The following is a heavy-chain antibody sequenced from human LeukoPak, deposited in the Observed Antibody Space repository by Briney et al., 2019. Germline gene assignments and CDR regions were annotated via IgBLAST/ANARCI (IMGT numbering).Heavy chain of an antibody. V-gene: IGHV3-48*04. D-gene: IGHD6-13*01. CDR1: GFTFGSYA. CDR3: AREQQQLVWRTYGTYDYYYYMDA. J-gene: IGHJ6*03. Sequence: PGGSLRLSCAASGFTFGSYAMYWVRQAPGKGLEWISYISSGGSTISYADSVKGRFTISRDNAKNSLYLQMNGLRAEDTAVYYCAREQQQLVWRTYGTYDYYYYMDAWGKGTTVTVSS. CDR2: ISSGGSTI.